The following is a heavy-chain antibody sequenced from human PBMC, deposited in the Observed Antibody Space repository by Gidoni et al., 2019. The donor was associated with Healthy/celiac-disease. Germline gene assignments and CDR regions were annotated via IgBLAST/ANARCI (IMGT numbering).Heavy chain of an antibody. CDR2: ISWTSGSI. CDR1: GFTFDAYA. CDR3: AKDINIVVVPAHPNPHGMDV. V-gene: IGHV3-9*01. J-gene: IGHJ6*02. Sequence: EVQLVESGGGLVQPGRSLRLSCAASGFTFDAYAMHWVRQAPGKGLEWFSGISWTSGSIGYADSVKGRFTISRDNAKNSLYLQMNSLRAEDTALYYCAKDINIVVVPAHPNPHGMDVWGQGTTVTVSS. D-gene: IGHD2-2*01.